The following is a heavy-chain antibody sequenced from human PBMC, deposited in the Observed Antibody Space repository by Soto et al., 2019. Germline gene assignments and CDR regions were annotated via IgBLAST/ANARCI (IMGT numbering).Heavy chain of an antibody. CDR2: IIPIFGTA. CDR3: ARWQQLVTQWFDP. Sequence: ASVEVSCKASGGTFSSYSISWVRQAPGQGLEWMGGIIPIFGTANYAQKFQGRVTITADESTSTAYMELSSLRSEDTAVYYCARWQQLVTQWFDPWGQGTLVTVSS. V-gene: IGHV1-69*13. J-gene: IGHJ5*02. D-gene: IGHD6-13*01. CDR1: GGTFSSYS.